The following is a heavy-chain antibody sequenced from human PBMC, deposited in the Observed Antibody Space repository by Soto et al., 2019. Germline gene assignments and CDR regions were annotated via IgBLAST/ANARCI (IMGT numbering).Heavy chain of an antibody. V-gene: IGHV1-69*12. CDR1: GGTFSTYA. CDR2: IIPMFGTA. J-gene: IGHJ4*02. Sequence: QVQLVQSGAEVKKPESSVKVSCKAPGGTFSTYAISWVRQAPGQGLEWMGGIIPMFGTANYAQRFQDRVTINADESTNTVYMELSRLRSEDTAVYFCASGIQLWLRRINNGYSGWGQGPLVRVSS. CDR3: ASGIQLWLRRINNGYSG. D-gene: IGHD5-18*01.